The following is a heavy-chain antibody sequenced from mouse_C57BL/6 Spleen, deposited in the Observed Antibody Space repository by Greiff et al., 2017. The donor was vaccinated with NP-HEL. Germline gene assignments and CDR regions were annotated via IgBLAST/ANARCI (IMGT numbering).Heavy chain of an antibody. CDR3: ARLRYWYFDV. J-gene: IGHJ1*03. D-gene: IGHD1-1*01. CDR2: IDPSDSYT. CDR1: GYTFTSYW. V-gene: IGHV1-69*01. Sequence: QVQLQQPGAELVMPGASVKLSCKASGYTFTSYWMHWVQQSPGQGLEWIGEIDPSDSYTNYNQKFKGKSTLTVDKSSSTAYMQLSSLTSEDSAVYYCARLRYWYFDVWGTGTTVTVSS.